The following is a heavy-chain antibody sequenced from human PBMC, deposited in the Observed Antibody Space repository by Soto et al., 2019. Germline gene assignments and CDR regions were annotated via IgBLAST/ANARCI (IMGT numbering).Heavy chain of an antibody. CDR3: ARIAPTAAGPHDAFDI. Sequence: QVQLQESGPGLVKPSDTLSLTCAVSGYSISNSNWWGWIRQPPGKGLEWIGYIYYSGSTYYNPSLKSRVTMSLDTSRNQFSLKLSSVTAVDTAVHYCARIAPTAAGPHDAFDIWGQGTMVTVSS. V-gene: IGHV4-28*01. J-gene: IGHJ3*02. CDR1: GYSISNSNW. D-gene: IGHD6-13*01. CDR2: IYYSGST.